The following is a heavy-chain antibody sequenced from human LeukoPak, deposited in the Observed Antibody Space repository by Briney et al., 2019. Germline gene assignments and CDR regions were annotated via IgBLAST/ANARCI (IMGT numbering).Heavy chain of an antibody. Sequence: GGSLRLSCAASGFIFSNYWMTWVRQTPGKGLEFVANIKEDGSEIFYLDSVKGRFTISRDNAKNSVYLQMNSLRAEDTAIYYCVRHDWFDPWGQGTLVTVSS. CDR3: VRHDWFDP. J-gene: IGHJ5*02. V-gene: IGHV3-7*03. CDR2: IKEDGSEI. CDR1: GFIFSNYW.